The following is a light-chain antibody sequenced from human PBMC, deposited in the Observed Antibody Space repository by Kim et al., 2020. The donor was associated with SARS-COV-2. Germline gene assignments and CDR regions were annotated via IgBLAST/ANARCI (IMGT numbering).Light chain of an antibody. CDR1: QSLSGTY. J-gene: IGKJ1*01. Sequence: LGESATHSCRASQSLSGTYLAWYQQNPGQAPSLLLYGASTRATGIPYRISGSGSGTDFTLTISRLEPEDFAVYYCQQYGSSSRWTFGQGTKVDIK. V-gene: IGKV3-20*01. CDR2: GAS. CDR3: QQYGSSSRWT.